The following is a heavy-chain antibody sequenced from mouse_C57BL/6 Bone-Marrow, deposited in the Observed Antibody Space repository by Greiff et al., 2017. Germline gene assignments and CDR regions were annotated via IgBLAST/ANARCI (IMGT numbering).Heavy chain of an antibody. CDR1: GYTFTNYW. Sequence: QVQLQQSGAELVRPGTSVKMSCKASGYTFTNYWIGWAKQRPGHGLEWIGDIYPGGGYPNYNAKFKGKATLTADKSSSTAYLQFSSLTSEDSAIYYCARRPAGDWYFDVWGTGTTVTVSS. CDR3: ARRPAGDWYFDV. J-gene: IGHJ1*03. CDR2: IYPGGGYP. V-gene: IGHV1-63*01.